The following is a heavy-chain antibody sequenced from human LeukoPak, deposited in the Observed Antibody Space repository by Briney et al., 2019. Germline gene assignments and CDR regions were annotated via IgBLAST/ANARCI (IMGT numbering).Heavy chain of an antibody. CDR2: ISGSGGST. J-gene: IGHJ4*02. CDR1: GFTFSSYA. Sequence: GGSLRLSCAASGFTFSSYAMSWVRQAPGKGLEWVSAISGSGGSTYYADSVKGRFTVSRDNSKNTLYLQMNSLRAEDTAVYYCAKIAGDDSSGYYSSFDYWGQGTLVTVSS. D-gene: IGHD3-22*01. CDR3: AKIAGDDSSGYYSSFDY. V-gene: IGHV3-23*01.